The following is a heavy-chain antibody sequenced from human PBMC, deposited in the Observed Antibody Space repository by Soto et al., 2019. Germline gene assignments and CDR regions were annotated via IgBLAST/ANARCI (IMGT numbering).Heavy chain of an antibody. CDR1: GGTFSSYA. CDR3: ARDLSIAARPVGSWVWFDP. V-gene: IGHV1-69*13. CDR2: IIPIFGTA. D-gene: IGHD6-6*01. Sequence: ASVKVSCKASGGTFSSYAISWVRQAPGQGLEWMGGIIPIFGTANYAQKFQGRVTITADESTSTAYMELSSLRSEDTAVYYCARDLSIAARPVGSWVWFDPWGQGTLVTVSS. J-gene: IGHJ5*02.